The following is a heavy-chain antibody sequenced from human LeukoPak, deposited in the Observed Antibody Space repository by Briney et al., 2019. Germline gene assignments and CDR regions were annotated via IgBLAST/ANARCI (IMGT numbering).Heavy chain of an antibody. V-gene: IGHV3-23*01. D-gene: IGHD3-10*01. CDR1: GFTFSSYG. J-gene: IGHJ4*02. Sequence: GGSLRLSCAASGFTFSSYGMSWVRQAPGKGLEWVSAISGSGGSTYYADSVKGRFTTSRDNSKNTLYLQMNSLRAEDTAVYYCAKSGRITMVRGVIIKIAPFDYWGQGTLVTVSS. CDR2: ISGSGGST. CDR3: AKSGRITMVRGVIIKIAPFDY.